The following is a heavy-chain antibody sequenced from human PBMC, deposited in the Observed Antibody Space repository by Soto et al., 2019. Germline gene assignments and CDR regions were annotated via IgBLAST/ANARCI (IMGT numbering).Heavy chain of an antibody. CDR3: ARDKGGVGDIVLMVYAMDY. D-gene: IGHD2-8*01. V-gene: IGHV3-30-3*01. CDR2: ISYDGSNK. J-gene: IGHJ4*02. CDR1: GFTFSSYA. Sequence: QVQLVESGGGVVQPGRSLRLSCAASGFTFSSYAMHWVRQAPGKGLEWVAVISYDGSNKYYADSVKGRFTISRDNSKNTLYLQMNSLRAEDTAVYYCARDKGGVGDIVLMVYAMDYWGQGTLVTVSS.